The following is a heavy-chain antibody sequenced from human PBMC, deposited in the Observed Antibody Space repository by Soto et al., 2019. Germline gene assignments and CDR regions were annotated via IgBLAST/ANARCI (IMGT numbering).Heavy chain of an antibody. V-gene: IGHV3-30*18. CDR3: AKDLGVVVPAALMDV. CDR1: GFTFSTSA. J-gene: IGHJ6*02. Sequence: WGSLRLSCTASGFTFSTSAMSWVRQAPGRGLEWVAVISYDGSNKYYADSVKGRFTISRDNSKNTLYLQMNSLRAEDTAVYYCAKDLGVVVPAALMDVWGQGTTVTVSS. D-gene: IGHD2-2*01. CDR2: ISYDGSNK.